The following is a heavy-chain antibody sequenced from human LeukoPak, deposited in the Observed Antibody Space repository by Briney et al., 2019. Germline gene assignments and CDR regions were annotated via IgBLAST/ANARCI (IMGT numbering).Heavy chain of an antibody. CDR2: ISYDGSNR. CDR1: GFTLSSYA. V-gene: IGHV3-30-3*01. D-gene: IGHD2/OR15-2a*01. Sequence: GGSLRLSCAASGFTLSSYAMHWVRQAPGKGLEWVAVISYDGSNRYYADSVKGRFTISRDNSKSTLYLQMNSLRVEDTGVYYCARSRTLYDNLNFWGQGNLVHVSS. CDR3: ARSRTLYDNLNF. J-gene: IGHJ4*02.